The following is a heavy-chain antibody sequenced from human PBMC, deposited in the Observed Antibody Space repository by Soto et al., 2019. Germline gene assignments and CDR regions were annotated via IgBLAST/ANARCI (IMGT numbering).Heavy chain of an antibody. CDR3: ARAIQGDIGVAGPKDILFDP. CDR2: IIPILDVA. V-gene: IGHV1-69*02. D-gene: IGHD6-19*01. CDR1: GGTFRTYT. J-gene: IGHJ5*02. Sequence: QVQLVQSGAEVKRPGSSVKVSCQTSGGTFRTYTINWVRQAPGQGLEWMGRIIPILDVANYAQKFQGTVTINEDKATSTAHMELRSLRSEDTAVYCCARAIQGDIGVAGPKDILFDPWGQGTLVTVSS.